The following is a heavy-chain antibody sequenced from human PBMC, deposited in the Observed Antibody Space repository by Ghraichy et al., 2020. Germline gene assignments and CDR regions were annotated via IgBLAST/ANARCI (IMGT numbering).Heavy chain of an antibody. V-gene: IGHV3-30*18. Sequence: GGSLRLSCAASGFTFSTYGMHWVRQAPGKGLEWVAVISYDGIKNYYADSVKGRFTIARDNSKNTLYLQRNSLRPEDTAVYYCVKEKKTAGTDLYWGQGTLVTVSS. D-gene: IGHD1-14*01. CDR2: ISYDGIKN. J-gene: IGHJ4*02. CDR1: GFTFSTYG. CDR3: VKEKKTAGTDLY.